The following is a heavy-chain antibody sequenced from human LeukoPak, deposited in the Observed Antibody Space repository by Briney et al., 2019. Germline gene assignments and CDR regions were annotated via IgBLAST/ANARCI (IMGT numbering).Heavy chain of an antibody. J-gene: IGHJ6*03. Sequence: SETLSLTCAVYGGSFSGYYWSWIRQPPGKGLEWIGEINHSGSTNYNPSLKSRVTISVDTSKNQFSLKLSSVTAADTAVYYCARTGPTGDWGVLDYYYYMDVWGKGTTVTVSS. V-gene: IGHV4-34*01. CDR2: INHSGST. CDR3: ARTGPTGDWGVLDYYYYMDV. D-gene: IGHD7-27*01. CDR1: GGSFSGYY.